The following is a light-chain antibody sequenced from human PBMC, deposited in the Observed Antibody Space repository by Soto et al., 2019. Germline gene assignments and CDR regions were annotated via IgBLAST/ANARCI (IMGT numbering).Light chain of an antibody. CDR1: QTISSY. J-gene: IGKJ1*01. CDR2: GAS. Sequence: DIQMTQSPSSLSAPVGDRVTITCRASQTISSYLNWYQQKPGKSPNILIYGASNLQSGVPSRFSGSGSGTDFTLTIGSLQPEDFATYFCQQSFISPWTFGQGTKVDIK. CDR3: QQSFISPWT. V-gene: IGKV1-39*01.